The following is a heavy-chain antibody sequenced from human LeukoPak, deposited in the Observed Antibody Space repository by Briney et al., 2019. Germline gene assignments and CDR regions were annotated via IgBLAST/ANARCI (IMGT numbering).Heavy chain of an antibody. CDR1: GGSISSYY. J-gene: IGHJ4*02. V-gene: IGHV4-59*08. D-gene: IGHD1-26*01. CDR2: IYYSGST. CDR3: ARRRWELKRGYFDY. Sequence: SETLSLTCTVSGGSISSYYWSWIRQPPGKGLEWIGYIYYSGSTYYNPSLKSRVTISVDTSKNQFSLKLSSVTAADTAVYYCARRRWELKRGYFDYWGQGTLVTVSS.